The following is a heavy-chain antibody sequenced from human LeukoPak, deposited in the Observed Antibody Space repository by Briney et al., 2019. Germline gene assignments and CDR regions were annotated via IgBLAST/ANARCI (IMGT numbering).Heavy chain of an antibody. J-gene: IGHJ4*02. V-gene: IGHV3-9*01. CDR2: ISWNSGSI. Sequence: GGSLRLSCAASGFTFDDYAMHWVRQAPGKGLEWVSGISWNSGSIGYADSVKGRFTISRDNAKNSLYLQMNSLRAEDTALYYCAKDRGPAGSLNYFDYWGQGTLVTVSS. D-gene: IGHD1-26*01. CDR3: AKDRGPAGSLNYFDY. CDR1: GFTFDDYA.